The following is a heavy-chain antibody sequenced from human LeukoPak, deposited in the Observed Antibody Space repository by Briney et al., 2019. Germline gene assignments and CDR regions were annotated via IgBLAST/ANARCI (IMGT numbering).Heavy chain of an antibody. V-gene: IGHV3-30*18. CDR1: GFTFSSYG. J-gene: IGHJ4*02. CDR2: MSYDGSNK. CDR3: AKDSSGGWLRSYYFDS. Sequence: GGSLRLSCAASGFTFSSYGMHWVRQAPGKGLECLAVMSYDGSNKDYADSVKGRFTISRDNYKNTLYVQMNSLRAEDTAVYYCAKDSSGGWLRSYYFDSWGQGTLVTVSS. D-gene: IGHD5-24*01.